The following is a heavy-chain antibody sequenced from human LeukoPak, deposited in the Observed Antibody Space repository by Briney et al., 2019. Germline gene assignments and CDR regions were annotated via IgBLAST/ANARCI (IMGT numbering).Heavy chain of an antibody. CDR1: GFTFSSYT. CDR2: ISGSGGST. V-gene: IGHV3-23*01. Sequence: GGSLRLSCAASGFTFSSYTMSWVRRAPGKGQEWVSAISGSGGSTYYADSVKGRFTISRDNSKNTLYLQMNSLRAEDTAVYYCARGGNDYYYMDVWGKGTTVTVSS. CDR3: ARGGNDYYYMDV. J-gene: IGHJ6*03.